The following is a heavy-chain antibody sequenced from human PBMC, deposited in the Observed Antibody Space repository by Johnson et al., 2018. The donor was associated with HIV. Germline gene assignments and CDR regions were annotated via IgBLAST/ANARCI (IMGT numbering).Heavy chain of an antibody. CDR3: AKDLRVYTCDAFDI. CDR2: INSDGSST. J-gene: IGHJ3*02. D-gene: IGHD5/OR15-5a*01. CDR1: GFTFDNYA. Sequence: EVQLVESGGGLVQPGGSLRLSCAVSGFTFDNYAMHWVRQAPGKGLVWVSRINSDGSSTSYADSVKGRFTISRDNSKNTLYLQMNSLRAEDTAVYYCAKDLRVYTCDAFDIWGQGTMVTVSS. V-gene: IGHV3-74*01.